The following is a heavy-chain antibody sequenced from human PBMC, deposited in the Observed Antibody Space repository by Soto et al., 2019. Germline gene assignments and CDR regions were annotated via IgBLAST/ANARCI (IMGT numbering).Heavy chain of an antibody. V-gene: IGHV3-23*01. CDR1: GFTFSTYA. D-gene: IGHD6-19*01. Sequence: EVQLLESGGGLVQPGGSLRLSCAVSGFTFSTYAMGWVRQAPGKGLEWVSGISGSGGRTYYADSVKGRFTISRDNSKNTLYLQMNNLRAEDTAVYYCAKIAEAVAGTVYGYWGQGTLVTVSS. J-gene: IGHJ4*02. CDR2: ISGSGGRT. CDR3: AKIAEAVAGTVYGY.